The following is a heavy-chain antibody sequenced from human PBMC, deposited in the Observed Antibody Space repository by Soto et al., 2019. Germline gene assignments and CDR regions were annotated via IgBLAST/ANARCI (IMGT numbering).Heavy chain of an antibody. V-gene: IGHV4-39*01. J-gene: IGHJ4*02. Sequence: SETLSLTCTVSGGSISSISSYWGWIRQPPGKGMELIGSIYYSGSTYYNPSLKRRVKIFQDTSKNQFSLNLTSMTAADTAFYYCARLGTPDYIRRGHFHXWGQVPLVTVSX. D-gene: IGHD4-4*01. CDR3: ARLGTPDYIRRGHFHX. CDR2: IYYSGST. CDR1: GGSISSISSY.